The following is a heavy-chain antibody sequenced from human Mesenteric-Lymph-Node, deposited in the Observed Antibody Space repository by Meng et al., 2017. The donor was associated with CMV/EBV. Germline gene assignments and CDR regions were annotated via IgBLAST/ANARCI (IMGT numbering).Heavy chain of an antibody. Sequence: GGSLRLSCAASGFTFSSYWMHWVRQAPGKGLVWVSRINSDGSSTSYADSVKGRFTISRDNSKNTLYLQMNSLRAEDTAVYFCARGGGDIVVLPAALYYFEYWGQGTLVTVSS. D-gene: IGHD2-2*01. CDR2: INSDGSST. CDR1: GFTFSSYW. V-gene: IGHV3-74*01. J-gene: IGHJ4*02. CDR3: ARGGGDIVVLPAALYYFEY.